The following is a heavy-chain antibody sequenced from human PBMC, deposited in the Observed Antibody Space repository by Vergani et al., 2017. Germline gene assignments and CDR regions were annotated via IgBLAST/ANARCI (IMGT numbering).Heavy chain of an antibody. CDR1: GGSISSYY. CDR2: IYYSGST. CDR3: ARRLPYYYDSSGGRSFAFDI. J-gene: IGHJ3*02. Sequence: QVQLQESGPGLVKPSETLSLTCTVSGGSISSYYWSWIRQPPGKGLEWIGYIYYSGSTNYNPSLKSRVTISVDTAKNQFSLKLSSVTAADTAVYYCARRLPYYYDSSGGRSFAFDIWGQGTMVTVSS. D-gene: IGHD3-22*01. V-gene: IGHV4-59*08.